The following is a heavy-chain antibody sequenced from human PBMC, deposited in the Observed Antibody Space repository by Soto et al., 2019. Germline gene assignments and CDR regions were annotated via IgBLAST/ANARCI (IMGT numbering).Heavy chain of an antibody. CDR3: ARFNWYFDL. Sequence: QVQLQESGPGLVKPSETLSLTCTVSGGSISSYYWSWIRQPPGKGLEWIGYIYYSGSTNYNPSLTRRVPISVATSKNQFSLKLSSVTAADTAVYYCARFNWYFDLWGRGTLVTVSS. J-gene: IGHJ2*01. CDR2: IYYSGST. V-gene: IGHV4-59*08. CDR1: GGSISSYY.